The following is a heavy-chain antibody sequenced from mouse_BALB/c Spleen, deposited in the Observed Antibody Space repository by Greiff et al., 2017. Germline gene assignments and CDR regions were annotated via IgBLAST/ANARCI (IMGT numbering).Heavy chain of an antibody. CDR2: ISSGGST. J-gene: IGHJ4*01. V-gene: IGHV5-6-5*01. CDR1: GFTFSSYA. D-gene: IGHD2-4*01. Sequence: EVKVVESGGGLVKPGGSLKLSCAASGFTFSSYAMSWVRQTPEKRLEWVASISSGGSTYYPDSVKGRFTISRDNARNILYLQMSSLRSEDTAMYYCARVDYDYSGAMDYWGQGTSVTVSS. CDR3: ARVDYDYSGAMDY.